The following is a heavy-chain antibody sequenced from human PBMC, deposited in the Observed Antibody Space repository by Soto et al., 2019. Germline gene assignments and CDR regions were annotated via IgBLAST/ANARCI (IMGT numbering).Heavy chain of an antibody. J-gene: IGHJ5*02. CDR2: ISAYNGNT. CDR3: ARVPSIELMVYAYNWFYP. V-gene: IGHV1-18*01. CDR1: GYTFTSYG. Sequence: VASVKASCKASGYTFTSYGISWVRQAHGQGLEWMGWISAYNGNTNYAQKLQGRVTMTTDTSTSTAYMELRSLRSDDTAVYYCARVPSIELMVYAYNWFYPWGQGTLVTVSS. D-gene: IGHD2-8*01.